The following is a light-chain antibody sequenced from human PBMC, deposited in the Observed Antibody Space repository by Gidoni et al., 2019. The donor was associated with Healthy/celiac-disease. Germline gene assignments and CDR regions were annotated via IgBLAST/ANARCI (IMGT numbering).Light chain of an antibody. CDR2: LNSDGSH. Sequence: SVKLTCTLSSGHSSYAIAWHQQQPEKGPRYLMKLNSDGSHSKGDGIPDRFSGSSSGAERYLTISSLQSEDEADYYCQTWGTGILVFGGGTKLTVL. J-gene: IGLJ3*02. V-gene: IGLV4-69*01. CDR3: QTWGTGILV. CDR1: SGHSSYA.